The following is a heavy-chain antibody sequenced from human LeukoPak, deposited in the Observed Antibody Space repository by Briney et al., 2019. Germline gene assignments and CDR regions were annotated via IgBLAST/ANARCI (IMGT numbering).Heavy chain of an antibody. V-gene: IGHV3-30*18. D-gene: IGHD3-3*01. CDR3: AKDGTYYDFWSGYFATREQYYFDY. CDR2: ISYDGSNK. CDR1: GFTFSSYA. Sequence: PGGSLRLSCAASGFTFSSYAMSWVRQAPGKGLEWVAVISYDGSNKYYADSVKGRFTISRDNSKNTLYLQMNSLRAEDTAVYYCAKDGTYYDFWSGYFATREQYYFDYWGQGTLVTVSS. J-gene: IGHJ4*02.